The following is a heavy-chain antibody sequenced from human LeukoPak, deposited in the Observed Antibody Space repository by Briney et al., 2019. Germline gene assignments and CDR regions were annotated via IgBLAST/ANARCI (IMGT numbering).Heavy chain of an antibody. CDR1: GFTFSSYS. D-gene: IGHD3-22*01. CDR2: ISSSSSYI. Sequence: GGSLRLSCAASGFTFSSYSMNWVRQAPGKGLEWVSSISSSSSYIYYADSVKGRFTISRDNAKNSLYLQMNSLRAEDTAVYYCARGGYYYDSSGYSVDYWGQGTLVTVSS. CDR3: ARGGYYYDSSGYSVDY. V-gene: IGHV3-21*01. J-gene: IGHJ4*02.